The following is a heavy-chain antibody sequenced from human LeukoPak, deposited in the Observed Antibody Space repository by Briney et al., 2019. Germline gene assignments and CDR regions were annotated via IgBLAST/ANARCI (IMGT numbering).Heavy chain of an antibody. Sequence: PGGSLRLSWAAYEFTFSSYWMHWVGQAPGTGLVWVSRIASDGSSTGYADSVKGRFIISRDNAKNTLYLQMNSLRAEDTAVYYCARGFTIFGVVNDAFDIWGQGTMVTVSS. CDR2: IASDGSST. J-gene: IGHJ3*02. CDR1: EFTFSSYW. V-gene: IGHV3-74*01. D-gene: IGHD3-3*01. CDR3: ARGFTIFGVVNDAFDI.